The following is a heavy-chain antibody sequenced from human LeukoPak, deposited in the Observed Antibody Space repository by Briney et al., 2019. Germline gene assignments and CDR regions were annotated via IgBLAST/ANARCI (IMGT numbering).Heavy chain of an antibody. CDR3: ARDRLWGSLYSSGWYAPTLYFDY. D-gene: IGHD6-19*01. Sequence: LVKVSCKASGGTFSSYAISWVRQAPGQGLEWMGRIIPIFGTANYAQKFQGRVTITTDESTSTAYMELSSLRSEDTAVYYCARDRLWGSLYSSGWYAPTLYFDYWGQGTLVTVSS. V-gene: IGHV1-69*05. CDR1: GGTFSSYA. CDR2: IIPIFGTA. J-gene: IGHJ4*02.